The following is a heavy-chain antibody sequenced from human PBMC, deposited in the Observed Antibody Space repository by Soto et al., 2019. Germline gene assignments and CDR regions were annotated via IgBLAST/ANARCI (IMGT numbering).Heavy chain of an antibody. D-gene: IGHD5-18*01. CDR2: ITYGGSI. CDR3: AKMERTQLWLLVQN. V-gene: IGHV4-31*03. CDR1: GASITNDDFF. J-gene: IGHJ4*02. Sequence: SETLSLTCTVSGASITNDDFFWTWVRQHPEKGLEWLAYITYGGSIYYDPSFRSRLTVSIDKSKSQFSLNVRSVTAADTAVYYCAKMERTQLWLLVQNWGQGLLVTVPQ.